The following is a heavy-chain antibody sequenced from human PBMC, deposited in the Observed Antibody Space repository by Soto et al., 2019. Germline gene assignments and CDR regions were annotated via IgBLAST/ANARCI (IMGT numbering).Heavy chain of an antibody. Sequence: PSAALSLTCTVSGGSISSGDYYWSWIRQPPGKGLEWIGYIYYSGSTYYNPSLKSRVTISVDTSKNQFSLKLSSVTAADTAVYYCARGPGYSYGPDVWGQGTTVTVSS. V-gene: IGHV4-30-4*01. J-gene: IGHJ6*02. CDR3: ARGPGYSYGPDV. D-gene: IGHD5-18*01. CDR1: GGSISSGDYY. CDR2: IYYSGST.